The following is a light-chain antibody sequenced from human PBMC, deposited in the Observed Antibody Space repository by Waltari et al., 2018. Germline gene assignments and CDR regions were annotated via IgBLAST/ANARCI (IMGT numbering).Light chain of an antibody. V-gene: IGKV1-33*01. Sequence: DIQITQSPSCLSASVGNRGTITCQSSQDMSNYLNWYQQKPGQAPKLLIYDASNLETGVPSRFSGSGSGTDFTFTISSLQPEDIATYYCQQYDKLFTFGGGTKVEIK. CDR3: QQYDKLFT. CDR1: QDMSNY. CDR2: DAS. J-gene: IGKJ4*01.